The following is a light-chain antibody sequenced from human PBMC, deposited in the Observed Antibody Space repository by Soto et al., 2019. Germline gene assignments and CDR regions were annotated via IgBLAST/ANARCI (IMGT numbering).Light chain of an antibody. CDR2: DLI. V-gene: IGLV2-14*03. Sequence: QSVLTQPASVSGSPGQSITISCTGTSSDIGYSNFVSWYQQHPGKAPKLLIYDLINRPSGVPNRFSGSKSGNTASLTISGLRAEYVAYYSGNRGPRAYPYVSATGPKV. J-gene: IGLJ1*01. CDR1: SSDIGYSNF. CDR3: NRGPRAYPYV.